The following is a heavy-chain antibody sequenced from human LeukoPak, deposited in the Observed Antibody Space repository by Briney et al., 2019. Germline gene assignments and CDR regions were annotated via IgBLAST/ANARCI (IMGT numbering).Heavy chain of an antibody. D-gene: IGHD3-3*01. CDR1: GGSISGYY. V-gene: IGHV4-34*01. J-gene: IGHJ6*03. Sequence: PSETLSLTCAVYGGSISGYYWSWIRQPPGKGLEWIGEINHSGSTNYNPSLKSRVTISVDTSKNQFSLKLSSVTAADTAVYYCARGKIFGVVPAYYMDVWGKGTTVTVSS. CDR2: INHSGST. CDR3: ARGKIFGVVPAYYMDV.